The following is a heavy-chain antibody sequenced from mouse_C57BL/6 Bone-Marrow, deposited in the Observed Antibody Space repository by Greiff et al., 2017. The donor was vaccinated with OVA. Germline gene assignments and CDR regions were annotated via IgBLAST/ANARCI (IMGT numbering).Heavy chain of an antibody. Sequence: VQLQQSGPELVKPGASVKISCKASGYSFTDYNMNWVKQSNGKSLEWIGVINPNYGTTSYNQKFKGKATLTVDKSSSTAYMQLNSLTSEDSAVYYCAFYYGSSYRCFGVWGTGTTVTVSS. CDR3: AFYYGSSYRCFGV. CDR1: GYSFTDYN. CDR2: INPNYGTT. V-gene: IGHV1-39*01. D-gene: IGHD1-1*01. J-gene: IGHJ1*03.